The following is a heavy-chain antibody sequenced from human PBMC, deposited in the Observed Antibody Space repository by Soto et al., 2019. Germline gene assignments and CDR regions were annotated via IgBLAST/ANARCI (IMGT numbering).Heavy chain of an antibody. J-gene: IGHJ2*01. Sequence: QVQLQQSGPGLVKPSQTLSLICAISGDSVSSKTATWNWIRQSPSRGLEWLGRTYYRSKWYTDYAVSVKSRVAITPDTYKNQLSLQLNSVTPDDAAVYFCARDGSCFHWYFDLWGRGTLVTVSS. CDR3: ARDGSCFHWYFDL. CDR1: GDSVSSKTAT. D-gene: IGHD6-19*01. V-gene: IGHV6-1*01. CDR2: TYYRSKWYT.